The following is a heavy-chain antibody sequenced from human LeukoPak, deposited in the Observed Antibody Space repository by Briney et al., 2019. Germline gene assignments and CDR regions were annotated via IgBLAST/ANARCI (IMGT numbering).Heavy chain of an antibody. Sequence: PSETLSLTCTVSGGSISSYYWSWIRQPAGKGLEWIGRIYTSGSTNYNPSLKSRVTISADKSKNQFSLKLSSVTAADTAVYYCARAYSSPQGAYYYYMDVWGKGTTVTVSS. D-gene: IGHD6-13*01. J-gene: IGHJ6*03. V-gene: IGHV4-4*07. CDR3: ARAYSSPQGAYYYYMDV. CDR1: GGSISSYY. CDR2: IYTSGST.